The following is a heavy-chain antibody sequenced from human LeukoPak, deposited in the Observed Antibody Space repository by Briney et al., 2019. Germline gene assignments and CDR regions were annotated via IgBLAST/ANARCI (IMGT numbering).Heavy chain of an antibody. CDR1: GGSISSSNYY. V-gene: IGHV4-39*07. D-gene: IGHD3-10*01. J-gene: IGHJ6*03. CDR3: ARVARGFYYYMDV. Sequence: SETLSLTCTVSGGSISSSNYYWGWIRQPPGKGLEGIGSIYYSGSTYYNPSLKSRVTISVDTSNNQFSLKLSSVTAADTAVYYCARVARGFYYYMDVWAKGPRSPSP. CDR2: IYYSGST.